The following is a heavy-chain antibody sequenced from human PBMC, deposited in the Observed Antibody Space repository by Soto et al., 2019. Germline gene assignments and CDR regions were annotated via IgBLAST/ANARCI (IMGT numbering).Heavy chain of an antibody. CDR3: AKDKPPQFDP. Sequence: PGGSLRLSCAASGFTFDDYAMHWVRQAPGKGLEWVSGISWNSGSIGYADSVKGRFTISRDNAKNSLYLQMNSLRAEDTALYYCAKDKPPQFDPWGQGTLVTVSS. CDR2: ISWNSGSI. J-gene: IGHJ5*02. V-gene: IGHV3-9*01. CDR1: GFTFDDYA.